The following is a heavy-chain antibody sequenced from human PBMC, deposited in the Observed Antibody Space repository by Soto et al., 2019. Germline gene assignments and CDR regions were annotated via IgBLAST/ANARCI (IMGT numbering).Heavy chain of an antibody. CDR1: GFTFSNYA. CDR2: TSGSGISP. CDR3: AKGSCSGGSCYPRLEY. Sequence: EVQLLESGGGLVQPGGSLRLSCAASGFTFSNYAMSWARQAPGKGLEWVSGTSGSGISPYYADSVKGRFTISRDNSKNRLYMQMNSLRAEDTAVYYCAKGSCSGGSCYPRLEYWGQGTLVTVSS. J-gene: IGHJ4*02. D-gene: IGHD2-15*01. V-gene: IGHV3-23*01.